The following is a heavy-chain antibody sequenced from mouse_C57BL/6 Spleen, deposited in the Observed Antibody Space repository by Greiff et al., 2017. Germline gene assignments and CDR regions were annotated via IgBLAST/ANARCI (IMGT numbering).Heavy chain of an antibody. CDR3: AGATVVDSLAWFAY. D-gene: IGHD1-1*01. V-gene: IGHV1-76*01. CDR2: IYPGSGNT. J-gene: IGHJ3*01. CDR1: GYTFTDYY. Sequence: VQLQQSGAELVRPGASVKLSCKASGYTFTDYYINWVKQRPGQGLEWIARIYPGSGNTYYNEKFKGKATLTAEKSSSTAYMQLSSLTSEDSAVYFCAGATVVDSLAWFAYWGQGTLVTVSA.